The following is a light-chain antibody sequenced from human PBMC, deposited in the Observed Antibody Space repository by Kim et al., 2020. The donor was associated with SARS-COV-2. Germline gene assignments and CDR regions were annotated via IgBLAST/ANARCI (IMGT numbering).Light chain of an antibody. CDR3: QAWGSSLSVV. CDR2: QDQ. CDR1: KLGTKY. V-gene: IGLV3-1*01. Sequence: SYELTQPPSVSVSPGQTASITCSGDKLGTKYTFWYQQRPGQSPVLVIYQDQKRPSGIPERFSGSNSGNTATLTISGTQAIDEADYYCQAWGSSLSVVFGAGTQLTVL. J-gene: IGLJ2*01.